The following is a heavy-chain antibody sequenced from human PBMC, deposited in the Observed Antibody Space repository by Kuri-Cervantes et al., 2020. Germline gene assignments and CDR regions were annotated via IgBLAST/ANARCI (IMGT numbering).Heavy chain of an antibody. CDR3: ARDGGRSTIAPADPFDY. CDR1: GFTVSSNY. D-gene: IGHD6-13*01. J-gene: IGHJ4*02. Sequence: GGSLRLSCAASGFTVSSNYMSWIRQAPGKGLEWVSYISSSGSTIYYADSVKGRFTISRDNAKNSLYLQMNSPRAEDTAVYYCARDGGRSTIAPADPFDYWGQGTLVTVSS. CDR2: ISSSGSTI. V-gene: IGHV3-11*01.